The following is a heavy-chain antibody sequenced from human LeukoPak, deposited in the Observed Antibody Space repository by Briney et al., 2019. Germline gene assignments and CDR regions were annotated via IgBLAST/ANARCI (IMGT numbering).Heavy chain of an antibody. CDR1: GGSFSGYY. CDR2: INHSGST. D-gene: IGHD6-13*01. Sequence: PSETLSLTCAVYGGSFSGYYWSWIRQPPGKGLEWIGEINHSGSTNYNPSLKSRVTISVDTFKNQFSLKLSSVTAADTAVYYCARVSHTYSSSWDYWGQGTLVTVSS. V-gene: IGHV4-34*01. CDR3: ARVSHTYSSSWDY. J-gene: IGHJ4*02.